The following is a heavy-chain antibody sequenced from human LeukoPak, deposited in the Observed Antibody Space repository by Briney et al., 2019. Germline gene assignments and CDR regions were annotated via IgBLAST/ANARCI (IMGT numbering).Heavy chain of an antibody. Sequence: SETLSLTCTVSGGSISSSSYYWGWIRQPPGKGLEWIGSIYYSGSTYYNPSLKSRVTISVDTSKNQFSLKLSSVTAADTAVYYCARPVAYSSGWYVFAYWGQGTLVTVSS. CDR2: IYYSGST. CDR3: ARPVAYSSGWYVFAY. V-gene: IGHV4-39*01. CDR1: GGSISSSSYY. J-gene: IGHJ4*02. D-gene: IGHD6-19*01.